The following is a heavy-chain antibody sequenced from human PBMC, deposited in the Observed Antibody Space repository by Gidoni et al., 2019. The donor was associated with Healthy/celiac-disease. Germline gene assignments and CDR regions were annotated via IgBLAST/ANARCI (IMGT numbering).Heavy chain of an antibody. J-gene: IGHJ5*02. V-gene: IGHV5-10-1*03. CDR3: ARHTDYGDYRGNWFDP. CDR1: GYSFTSYW. D-gene: IGHD4-17*01. CDR2: IEPSDSYT. Sequence: EVQLVQSGAEVKKPGESLRCACKGSGYSFTSYWISWVRQMPGKGLEWMGRIEPSDSYTNYSPSCQGHVTISADKSISTAYLQWSSLKASDTAMYYCARHTDYGDYRGNWFDPWGQGTLVTVSS.